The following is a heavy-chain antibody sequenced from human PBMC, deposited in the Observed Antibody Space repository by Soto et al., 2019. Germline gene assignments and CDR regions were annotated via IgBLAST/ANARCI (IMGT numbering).Heavy chain of an antibody. V-gene: IGHV1-46*01. CDR2: INPSGGST. CDR3: ARDLKDYDSSGYLDY. Sequence: ASVKVSCKASGYTFTSYYMHWVRQAPGQGLEWMGIINPSGGSTSYAQKFQGRVTMTRDTSTSTVYMVLSSLRSEDTAVYYCARDLKDYDSSGYLDYWGQGTLVTVSS. CDR1: GYTFTSYY. J-gene: IGHJ4*02. D-gene: IGHD3-22*01.